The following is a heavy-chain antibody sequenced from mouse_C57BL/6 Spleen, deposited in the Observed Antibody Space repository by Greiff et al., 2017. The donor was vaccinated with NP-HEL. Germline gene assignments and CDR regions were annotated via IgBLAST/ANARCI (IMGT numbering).Heavy chain of an antibody. CDR3: ASTVGAFNAMDY. J-gene: IGHJ4*01. V-gene: IGHV1-53*01. CDR2: INPSNGGT. Sequence: QVQLKQSGTELVKPGASVKLSCKASGYTFTSYWMHWVKQRPGQGLEWIGNINPSNGGTNYNEKFKSKATLTVDKSSSTAYMQLSSLTSEDSAVYYCASTVGAFNAMDYWGQGTSVTVSS. D-gene: IGHD1-1*01. CDR1: GYTFTSYW.